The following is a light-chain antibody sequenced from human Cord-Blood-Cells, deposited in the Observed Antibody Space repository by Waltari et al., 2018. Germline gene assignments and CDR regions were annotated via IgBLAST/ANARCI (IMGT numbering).Light chain of an antibody. CDR1: QGISSW. J-gene: IGKJ1*01. V-gene: IGKV1-12*01. CDR3: QQANSFPPT. Sequence: DIQMTQSPSSVSASVGDRVTITCRASQGISSWLAEYQQKPGKAPKLLIYAAASLQSGVPSRFSGSGSGTDFTLTISSLQPEDFATYYCQQANSFPPTFGQGTKVEIK. CDR2: AAA.